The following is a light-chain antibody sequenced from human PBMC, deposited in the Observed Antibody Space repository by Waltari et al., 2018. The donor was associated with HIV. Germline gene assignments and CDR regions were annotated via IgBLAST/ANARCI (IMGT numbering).Light chain of an antibody. CDR1: SNNGDDYKY. V-gene: IGLV2-14*01. CDR2: EDS. J-gene: IGLJ3*02. CDR3: ASYISSSSPE. Sequence: QSALTQPASVSGSPGQSITISCTGTSNNGDDYKYVSWYQNHPGKAPKVIIYEDSHRPSGVSNRFSGSKSGNTASLTSSGLQPEDEADYFCASYISSSSPEFGGGTKVTVL.